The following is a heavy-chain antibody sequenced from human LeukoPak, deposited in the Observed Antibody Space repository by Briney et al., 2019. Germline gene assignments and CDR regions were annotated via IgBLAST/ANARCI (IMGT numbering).Heavy chain of an antibody. Sequence: SETLSLTCAVSGYSIKNGYYWAWIRQPPGKGLEWIGSIHHSETTYYNPSVKSRVTISVDTSKNHCSLKLTSVTAADTAVYYCARRLGTYLFDYWGQGTLVTVSS. CDR1: GYSIKNGYY. D-gene: IGHD3-16*01. J-gene: IGHJ4*02. CDR3: ARRLGTYLFDY. CDR2: IHHSETT. V-gene: IGHV4-38-2*01.